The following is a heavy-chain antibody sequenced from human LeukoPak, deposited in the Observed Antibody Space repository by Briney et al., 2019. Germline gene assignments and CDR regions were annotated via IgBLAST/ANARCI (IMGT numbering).Heavy chain of an antibody. CDR2: IYYSGST. J-gene: IGHJ4*02. CDR3: ASLIVATINVGY. CDR1: GGSISSSSYY. Sequence: PSETLSLTCTVSGGSISSSSYYWGCIRQPPGKELEWIGSIYYSGSTYYNPSLKSRVTVSVDTSKNQFSLKLSSVTAADTAVYYCASLIVATINVGYWGQGTLVTVSS. V-gene: IGHV4-39*01. D-gene: IGHD5-12*01.